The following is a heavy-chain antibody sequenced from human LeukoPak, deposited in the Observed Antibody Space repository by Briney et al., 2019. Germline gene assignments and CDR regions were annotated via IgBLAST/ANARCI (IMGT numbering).Heavy chain of an antibody. Sequence: GRSLRLFCPASGFTFSSYSMNWVRQAPGKWLEWVSYISSSSNTIYYADSVKGRFTISRDNAKNSLYLQMNSLRDEDTAVYYCARDSTGAGLIDYWGQGTLVTVSS. J-gene: IGHJ4*02. CDR2: ISSSSNTI. CDR1: GFTFSSYS. CDR3: ARDSTGAGLIDY. V-gene: IGHV3-48*02. D-gene: IGHD6-19*01.